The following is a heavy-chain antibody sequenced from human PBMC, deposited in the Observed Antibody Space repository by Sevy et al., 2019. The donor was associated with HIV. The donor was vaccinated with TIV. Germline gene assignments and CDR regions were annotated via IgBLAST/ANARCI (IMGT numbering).Heavy chain of an antibody. CDR3: ARERGVYYDFWSGYSQDYYYYGMDV. Sequence: SDTLSLTCAVYGGSFSGYYWSWIRQPPGKGLEWIGEINHSGSTNYNPSLKSRVTISVDTSKNQFSLKLSSVTAADTAVYYCARERGVYYDFWSGYSQDYYYYGMDVWGQGTTVTVSS. J-gene: IGHJ6*02. CDR2: INHSGST. CDR1: GGSFSGYY. D-gene: IGHD3-3*01. V-gene: IGHV4-34*01.